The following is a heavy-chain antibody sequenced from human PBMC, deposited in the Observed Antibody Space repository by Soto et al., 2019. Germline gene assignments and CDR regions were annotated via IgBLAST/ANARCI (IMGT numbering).Heavy chain of an antibody. CDR3: ARAPLYSTSPKSAFDI. V-gene: IGHV1-18*01. D-gene: IGHD6-6*01. Sequence: QVQLVQSGPEVKKPGASVKVSCKASGYTFTSYVISWVRQAPGQGLEWMGWIRTYNVNPNYAQKLQGRVTMTTDTSTSTAYMELRSLRSDDTAVFYCARAPLYSTSPKSAFDIWGQGTVVTVSS. J-gene: IGHJ3*02. CDR1: GYTFTSYV. CDR2: IRTYNVNP.